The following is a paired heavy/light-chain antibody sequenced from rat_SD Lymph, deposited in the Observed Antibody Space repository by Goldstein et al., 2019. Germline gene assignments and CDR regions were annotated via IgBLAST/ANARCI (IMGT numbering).Light chain of an antibody. V-gene: IGKV14S9*01. J-gene: IGKJ2-3*01. CDR3: LQYDEYPYT. Sequence: DIQMTQSPSSMSVSLGDTVTITCRASQDVGIYVNWFQQKPGKSPRRMIYRATNLADGVPSRFSGSRSGSDYSLTISSLESEDVADYHCLQYDEYPYTFGAGTKLELK. CDR1: QDVGIY. CDR2: RAT.
Heavy chain of an antibody. D-gene: IGHD1-1*01. Sequence: QIQLVQSGPELKKPGESVKISCKASGYTFTDYAMHWVKQAPGKGLKWMGWINTYTGKPTYADDFKGRFVFSLEASASTANLQISNLKNEDTATYFCASTTVGNWFAYWGQGTLVTVSS. CDR2: INTYTGKP. V-gene: IGHV9-4*01. J-gene: IGHJ3*01. CDR1: GYTFTDYA. CDR3: ASTTVGNWFAY.